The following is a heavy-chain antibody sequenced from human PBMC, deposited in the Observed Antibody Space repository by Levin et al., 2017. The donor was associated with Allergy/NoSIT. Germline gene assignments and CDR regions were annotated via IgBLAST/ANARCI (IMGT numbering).Heavy chain of an antibody. D-gene: IGHD1-1*01. CDR1: GYSFTSYW. Sequence: KVSCQGSGYSFTSYWIGWVRQMPGKGLEWMGIIYPGDSDTRYSPSFQGQVTISADKSISTAYLQWSSLKASNTAIYYCARRGTRDYYYYMDVWAKGPRSPSP. V-gene: IGHV5-51*01. J-gene: IGHJ6*03. CDR3: ARRGTRDYYYYMDV. CDR2: IYPGDSDT.